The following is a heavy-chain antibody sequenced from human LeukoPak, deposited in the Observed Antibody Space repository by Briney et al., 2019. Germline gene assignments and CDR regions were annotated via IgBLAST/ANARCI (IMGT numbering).Heavy chain of an antibody. CDR1: GYTFTGSY. CDR3: ARGIRSSPFFYYYMDV. CDR2: ISAYNGNT. D-gene: IGHD1-26*01. Sequence: AASVKVSCKASGYTFTGSYMHWVRQAPGQGLEWMGWISAYNGNTNYAQKLQGRVTMTTDTSTSTAYMELRSLRSDDTAVYYCARGIRSSPFFYYYMDVWGKGTTVTVSS. V-gene: IGHV1-18*04. J-gene: IGHJ6*03.